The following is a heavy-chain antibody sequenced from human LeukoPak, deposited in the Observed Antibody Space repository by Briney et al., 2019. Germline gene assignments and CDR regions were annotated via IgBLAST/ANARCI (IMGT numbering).Heavy chain of an antibody. CDR3: ARNTDSSGWYLSYYYYYGMDV. CDR2: INPSGGST. Sequence: ASVKVSCMASGYTFTIYYMHWVRPAPGQGLEWMGIINPSGGSTGYAQKFQGRVTMTRDTSTSTVYMELSSLRSEDTAVYYCARNTDSSGWYLSYYYYYGMDVWGQGTTVTVSS. J-gene: IGHJ6*02. CDR1: GYTFTIYY. D-gene: IGHD6-19*01. V-gene: IGHV1-46*01.